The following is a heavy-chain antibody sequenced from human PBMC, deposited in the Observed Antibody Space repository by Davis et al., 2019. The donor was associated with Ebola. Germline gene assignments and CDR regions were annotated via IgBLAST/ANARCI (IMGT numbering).Heavy chain of an antibody. V-gene: IGHV4-59*01. J-gene: IGHJ6*02. CDR3: ATYYDFWSDHYGMDV. Sequence: MPSETLSLTCTVSGGSISSYYWSWIRQPPGKGLEWIGYIYYSGSTNYNPSLKSRVTISVDTSKNQFSLKLSSVTAADTAVYYCATYYDFWSDHYGMDVWGQGTTVTVSS. D-gene: IGHD3-3*01. CDR2: IYYSGST. CDR1: GGSISSYY.